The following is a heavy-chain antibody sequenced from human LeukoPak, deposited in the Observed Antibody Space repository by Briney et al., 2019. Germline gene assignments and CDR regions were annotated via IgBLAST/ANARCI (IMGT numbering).Heavy chain of an antibody. CDR2: IIPIFGTA. CDR3: ARAPLYDSSGYWDY. Sequence: SVKVSCKASGYTFTSYAMNWVRQAPGQGLEWMGGIIPIFGTANYAQKFQGRVTITADKSTSTAYMELSSLRSEDTAVYYCARAPLYDSSGYWDYWGQGTLVTVSS. D-gene: IGHD3-22*01. V-gene: IGHV1-69*06. J-gene: IGHJ4*02. CDR1: GYTFTSYA.